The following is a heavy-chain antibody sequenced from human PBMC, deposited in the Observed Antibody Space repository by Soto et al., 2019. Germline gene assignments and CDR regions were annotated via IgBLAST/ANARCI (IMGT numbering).Heavy chain of an antibody. V-gene: IGHV4-39*01. CDR1: GGSISSSSYY. J-gene: IGHJ6*02. CDR2: IYYSGST. Sequence: KTSETLSLTCTVSGGSISSSSYYWGWIRQPPGKGLEWIGSIYYSGSTYYNPSLKSRVTISVDTSKNQFSLKLSSVTAADTAVYYCARGMVGDYDFWSGYLYYYYYGMDVWGQGTTVTVSS. D-gene: IGHD3-3*01. CDR3: ARGMVGDYDFWSGYLYYYYYGMDV.